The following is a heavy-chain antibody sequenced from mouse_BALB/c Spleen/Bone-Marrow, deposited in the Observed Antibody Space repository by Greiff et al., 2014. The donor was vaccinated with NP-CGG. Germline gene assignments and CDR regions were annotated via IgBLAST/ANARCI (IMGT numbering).Heavy chain of an antibody. J-gene: IGHJ4*01. CDR1: GFNIKDTY. Sequence: EVKLVESGAELVKPGASVKLSCTASGFNIKDTYMHWVKQRPEQGLEWIGRIDPANGNTKYVPTFQGKATITADTSSNTAYLQLSSLTSENTAVYYCASSGNYEGGAMDYWGQGISVTVS. V-gene: IGHV14-3*02. CDR3: ASSGNYEGGAMDY. D-gene: IGHD2-1*01. CDR2: IDPANGNT.